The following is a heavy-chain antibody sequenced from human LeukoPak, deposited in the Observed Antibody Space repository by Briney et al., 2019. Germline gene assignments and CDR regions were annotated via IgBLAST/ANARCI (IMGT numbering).Heavy chain of an antibody. V-gene: IGHV4-39*07. CDR1: GGSISSSSYY. J-gene: IGHJ6*03. Sequence: PSETLSLTCTVSGGSISSSSYYWGWIRQPPGKGLEWIGSIYYSGSTYYNPSLKSRVTISVDTSKNQFSLKLSSVTAADTAVYYCARDPRKGYMDVWGKGTTVTVSS. CDR2: IYYSGST. CDR3: ARDPRKGYMDV.